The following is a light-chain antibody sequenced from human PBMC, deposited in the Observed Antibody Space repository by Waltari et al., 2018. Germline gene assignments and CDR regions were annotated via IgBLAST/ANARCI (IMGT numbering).Light chain of an antibody. CDR1: QGINNN. J-gene: IGKJ5*01. Sequence: DIQMTQSPSSVSASVGDRVPITCRASQGINNNIAWYQQKPGKAPSLLIYGASSLQTGVPSRFRDSGSGTEFTLTISSLQPEDFATYYCQQINSFPITFGQGTRLEIK. CDR3: QQINSFPIT. CDR2: GAS. V-gene: IGKV1-12*01.